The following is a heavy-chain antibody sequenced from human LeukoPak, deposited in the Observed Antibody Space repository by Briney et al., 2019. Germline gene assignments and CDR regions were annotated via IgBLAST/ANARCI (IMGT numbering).Heavy chain of an antibody. D-gene: IGHD2-2*02. CDR3: VRLYCTRTSCYIDY. CDR2: MSYRGST. Sequence: SETLFLTCTVSGASVSSDSCYWSWIRQLPGKGLEWIGYMSYRGSTNYNSSLKSRVTISVDTSKSQFSLKLSSVTAADTAVYYCVRLYCTRTSCYIDYWGQGTLVTVSS. J-gene: IGHJ4*02. V-gene: IGHV4-61*01. CDR1: GASVSSDSCY.